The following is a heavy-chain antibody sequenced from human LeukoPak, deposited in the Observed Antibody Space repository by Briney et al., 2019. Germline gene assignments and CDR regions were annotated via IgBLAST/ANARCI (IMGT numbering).Heavy chain of an antibody. CDR2: INPNSGGT. D-gene: IGHD3-9*01. V-gene: IGHV1-2*02. Sequence: ASVKVSCKASGYTFTGYYMHWVRQAPGRGLEWMGWINPNSGGTNYAQKFQGRVTMTRDTSISTAYMELSRLRSDDTAVYYCARDPPNDILTGYYNGNWFDPWGQGTLVTVSS. J-gene: IGHJ5*02. CDR1: GYTFTGYY. CDR3: ARDPPNDILTGYYNGNWFDP.